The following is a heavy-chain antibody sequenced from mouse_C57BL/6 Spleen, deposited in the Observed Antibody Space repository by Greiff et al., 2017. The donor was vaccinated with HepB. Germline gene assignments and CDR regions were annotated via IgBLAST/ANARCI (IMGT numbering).Heavy chain of an antibody. CDR1: GYTFTSYW. D-gene: IGHD1-1*01. CDR3: AITTVVGNAMDY. V-gene: IGHV1-69*01. CDR2: IDPSDSYT. J-gene: IGHJ4*01. Sequence: QVQLQQSGAELVMPGASVKLSCKASGYTFTSYWMHWVKQRPGQGLEWIGEIDPSDSYTNYNQKFKGKSTLTVDKSSSTAYMQLSSLTSEDSAVYYCAITTVVGNAMDYWGQGTSVTVSS.